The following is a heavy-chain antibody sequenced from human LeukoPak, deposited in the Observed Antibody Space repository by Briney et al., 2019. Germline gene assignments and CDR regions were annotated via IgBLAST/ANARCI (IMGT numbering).Heavy chain of an antibody. V-gene: IGHV4-39*07. Sequence: SETLSLTCTVSGGSISSSSYYWGWIRQPPGKGLEWIGSIYYSGSTYYNPSLKSRVTISVDTTKNQFSLKLSSVTAADTAVYYCARVRVVAATYWFDPWGQGTLVTVSS. D-gene: IGHD2-15*01. CDR3: ARVRVVAATYWFDP. J-gene: IGHJ5*02. CDR1: GGSISSSSYY. CDR2: IYYSGST.